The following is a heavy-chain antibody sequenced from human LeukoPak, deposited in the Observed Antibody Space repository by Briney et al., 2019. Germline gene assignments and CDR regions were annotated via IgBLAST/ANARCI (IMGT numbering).Heavy chain of an antibody. CDR1: GGSISSGDYY. Sequence: SETLSLTCTVSGGSISSGDYYWSWIRQPPGKGLEWIGYIYYSGSTYHNPSLKSRVTISVDTSKNQFSLKLSSVTAADTAVYYCARRNYYYDSSGYQTPWYFDLWGRGTLVTVSS. J-gene: IGHJ2*01. D-gene: IGHD3-22*01. CDR2: IYYSGST. V-gene: IGHV4-30-4*01. CDR3: ARRNYYYDSSGYQTPWYFDL.